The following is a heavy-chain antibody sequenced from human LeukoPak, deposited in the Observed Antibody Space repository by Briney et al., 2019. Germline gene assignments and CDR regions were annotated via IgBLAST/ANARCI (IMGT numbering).Heavy chain of an antibody. CDR3: ARVVSGSYELDY. D-gene: IGHD1-26*01. CDR1: GYSISSGYY. J-gene: IGHJ4*02. CDR2: IYHSGST. V-gene: IGHV4-38-2*02. Sequence: SETLSLTCTVPGYSISSGYYWGWIRPPPGKGLEWIGIIYHSGSTYYNPSLKSRVTISVDTSKNQFSLKLSSVTAADTAVYYCARVVSGSYELDYWGQGTLVTVSS.